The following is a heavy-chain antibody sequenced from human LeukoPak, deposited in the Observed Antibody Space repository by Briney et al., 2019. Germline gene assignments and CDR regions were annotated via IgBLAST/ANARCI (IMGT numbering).Heavy chain of an antibody. V-gene: IGHV1-69*04. D-gene: IGHD6-13*01. J-gene: IGHJ4*02. CDR3: ARGAQRGYSSSWPLLVDY. Sequence: SVKVSCKASGGTFSSYAISWVRQAPGQGLEWMGRIIPILGIANYAQKFQGRVTITADKSTRTAYMELSSLRSEDTAVYYCARGAQRGYSSSWPLLVDYWGQGTLVTVSS. CDR1: GGTFSSYA. CDR2: IIPILGIA.